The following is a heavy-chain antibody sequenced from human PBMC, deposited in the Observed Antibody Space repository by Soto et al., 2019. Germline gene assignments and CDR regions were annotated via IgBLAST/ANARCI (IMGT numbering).Heavy chain of an antibody. CDR1: GFTFSSYL. CDR2: IKQDGSEK. V-gene: IGHV3-7*03. Sequence: PGGSLRLSCAASGFTFSSYLMSWVRQAPGKGLEWVANIKQDGSEKYYVDSVKGRFTISRDNAKNSLYLQMNSLRAEDTAVYYCATYYYGSGSYYREYYFDYWGQGTLVTVSS. J-gene: IGHJ4*02. D-gene: IGHD3-10*01. CDR3: ATYYYGSGSYYREYYFDY.